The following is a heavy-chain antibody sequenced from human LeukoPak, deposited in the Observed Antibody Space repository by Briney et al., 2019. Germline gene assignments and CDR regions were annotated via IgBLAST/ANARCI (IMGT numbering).Heavy chain of an antibody. D-gene: IGHD3/OR15-3a*01. CDR1: GGSISSSSYY. V-gene: IGHV4-39*07. CDR2: IYYSGTT. Sequence: PSETLSLTCTVPGGSISSSSYYWGWIRQPPGKGLEWIGSIYYSGTTYYNPSLKSRVTISVDTSKNQFSLKLSSVTAADTAVYYCARGTGPSYFDLWGRGTLVTVSS. J-gene: IGHJ2*01. CDR3: ARGTGPSYFDL.